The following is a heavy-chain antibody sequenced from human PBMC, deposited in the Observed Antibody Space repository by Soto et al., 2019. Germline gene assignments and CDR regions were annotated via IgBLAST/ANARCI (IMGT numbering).Heavy chain of an antibody. CDR1: GDSVNSGSYY. CDR3: SRVSMPYYYHTSGKYYYDY. V-gene: IGHV4-61*01. J-gene: IGHJ4*02. CDR2: IFYSGTT. D-gene: IGHD3-22*01. Sequence: TLSLTCTVSGDSVNSGSYYWSWIRQPPGMGLEWIGYIFYSGTTNYNPSLKSRVTISLHTSKNQFSLKLTSVTAADTAVYYCSRVSMPYYYHTSGKYYYDYWGQGTLVTVSS.